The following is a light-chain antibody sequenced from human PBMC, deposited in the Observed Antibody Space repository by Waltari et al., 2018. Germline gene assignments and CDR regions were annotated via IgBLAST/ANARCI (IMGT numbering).Light chain of an antibody. CDR2: EVS. CDR1: SSDIGYYNA. J-gene: IGLJ1*01. CDR3: SSYAGSNIYI. Sequence: QAAPTQPPSVSGSPGQSVTISCTGTSSDIGYYNAVSWYQQHPGKAPKLMIYEVSKGPSGVSDRFSGSKSGNTASLTISGLQAEDEADYYCSSYAGSNIYIFGAGTRLTVL. V-gene: IGLV2-8*01.